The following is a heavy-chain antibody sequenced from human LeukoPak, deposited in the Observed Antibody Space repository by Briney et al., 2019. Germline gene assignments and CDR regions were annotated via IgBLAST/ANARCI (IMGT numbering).Heavy chain of an antibody. D-gene: IGHD6-13*01. Sequence: ASVKDSCKASGYTFTSYGISWVRQAPGQGLEWMGWISAYNGNTNYAQKLQGRVTMTTDTSTSTAYMELRSLRSDDTAVYYCAKSIAAAGTPLDYYYGMDVWGQGTTVTVSS. CDR2: ISAYNGNT. CDR3: AKSIAAAGTPLDYYYGMDV. V-gene: IGHV1-18*01. J-gene: IGHJ6*02. CDR1: GYTFTSYG.